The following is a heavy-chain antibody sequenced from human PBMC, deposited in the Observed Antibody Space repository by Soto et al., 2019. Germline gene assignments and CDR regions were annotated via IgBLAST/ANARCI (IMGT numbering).Heavy chain of an antibody. J-gene: IGHJ6*03. Sequence: QVQLQESGPGLVKPSQTLSLTCTVSGGSITASGHYWTWIRQFPGRGLEWIGYIYNTGLNYYNPSLRSRVTMLGETSGNLCSLKLTFVTAAATAVNYCARDAGFRGAPYYLNAWGKGHQVIVSS. D-gene: IGHD3-10*01. CDR1: GGSITASGHY. V-gene: IGHV4-31*03. CDR3: ARDAGFRGAPYYLNA. CDR2: IYNTGLN.